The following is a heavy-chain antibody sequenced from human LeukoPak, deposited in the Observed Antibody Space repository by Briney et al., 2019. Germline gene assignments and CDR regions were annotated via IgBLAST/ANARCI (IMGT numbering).Heavy chain of an antibody. J-gene: IGHJ5*02. Sequence: SVKVSCKASGYTFTSYAMNWVRQAPGQGLGWMGGMIPIFGTANYAQKFQGRVTITTDESTSTAYMELSSLRSEDTAVYYCARLNKGSSSWYWGYNWFDPWGQGTLVTVSS. CDR2: MIPIFGTA. V-gene: IGHV1-69*05. D-gene: IGHD6-13*01. CDR1: GYTFTSYA. CDR3: ARLNKGSSSWYWGYNWFDP.